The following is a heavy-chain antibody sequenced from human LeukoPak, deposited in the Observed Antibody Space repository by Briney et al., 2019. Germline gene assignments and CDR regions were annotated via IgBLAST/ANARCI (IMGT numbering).Heavy chain of an antibody. CDR2: ISSSSSYI. Sequence: GGSLRLSCAASGFTFSSYSMNWVRQAPGKGLEWVSSISSSSSYIYYADSVKGRFTISRDNAKNSLYLQMNSLRAEDTAVYYCARHYGDYQYYFDYWGQGTLVTVSS. CDR3: ARHYGDYQYYFDY. V-gene: IGHV3-21*01. D-gene: IGHD4-17*01. CDR1: GFTFSSYS. J-gene: IGHJ4*02.